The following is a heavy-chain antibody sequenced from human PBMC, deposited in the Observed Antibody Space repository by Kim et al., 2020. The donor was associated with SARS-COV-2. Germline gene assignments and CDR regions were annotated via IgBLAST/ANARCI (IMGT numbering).Heavy chain of an antibody. CDR3: ARDGAGAGMDV. CDR1: GGSISSSSYY. V-gene: IGHV4-39*07. CDR2: IYYSGST. Sequence: SETLSLTCTVSGGSISSSSYYWGWIRQPPGKGLEWIGTIYYSGSTYYNPSLKSRVTISVDTSKNQFSLKLSSVTAADTAVYYCARDGAGAGMDVWGQGTT. D-gene: IGHD4-17*01. J-gene: IGHJ6*02.